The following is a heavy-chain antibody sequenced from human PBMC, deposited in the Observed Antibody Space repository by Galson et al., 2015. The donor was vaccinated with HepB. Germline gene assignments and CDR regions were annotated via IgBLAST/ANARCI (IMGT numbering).Heavy chain of an antibody. CDR3: ARGGCGGGRCYSGDY. J-gene: IGHJ4*02. D-gene: IGHD2-15*01. Sequence: SLRLSCAASGFTFSTYWMHWVRQAPGKGLVWVSRIDGDGTTTNYADSVKGRFTISRDNAKNTLYLQMTSLRAEDTAVYYCARGGCGGGRCYSGDYWGLGTLVTVSS. CDR1: GFTFSTYW. CDR2: IDGDGTTT. V-gene: IGHV3-74*01.